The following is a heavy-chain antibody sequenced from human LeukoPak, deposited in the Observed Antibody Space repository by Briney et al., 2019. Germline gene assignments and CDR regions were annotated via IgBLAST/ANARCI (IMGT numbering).Heavy chain of an antibody. CDR2: MSHDGGIE. CDR3: ARAKIIYSITHMDV. Sequence: GGSLRLSCVASGFTLSMYGMHWVRQAPGKGPEWVAVMSHDGGIEKYAGSVKGRFTISRDNSRETLFLQMNSLRSDDTAVYYCARAKIIYSITHMDVWGQGTTVTVSS. J-gene: IGHJ6*02. D-gene: IGHD5-12*01. V-gene: IGHV3-30*03. CDR1: GFTLSMYG.